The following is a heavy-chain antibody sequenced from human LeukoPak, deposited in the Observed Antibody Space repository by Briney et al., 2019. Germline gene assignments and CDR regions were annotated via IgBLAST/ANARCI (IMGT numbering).Heavy chain of an antibody. Sequence: PSETLSLTCTVSGGSISSYYWSWIRQPPGKGLEWIGYIYYSGSTNYNPSLKSRVTISVDTSKNQFSLKLSSVTAADTAVYYCARGVAGHFGGFFFDYWGQGTLVTVSS. D-gene: IGHD2-21*01. CDR1: GGSISSYY. CDR2: IYYSGST. V-gene: IGHV4-59*01. J-gene: IGHJ4*02. CDR3: ARGVAGHFGGFFFDY.